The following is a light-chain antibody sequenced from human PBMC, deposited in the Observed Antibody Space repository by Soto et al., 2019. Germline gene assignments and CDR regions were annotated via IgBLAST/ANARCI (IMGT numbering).Light chain of an antibody. CDR3: QQYYTSPRT. CDR1: QSFSGSY. CDR2: GAA. J-gene: IGKJ1*01. V-gene: IGKV3-20*01. Sequence: EIVLTRSPGTLSLSPGERATLSCKASQSFSGSYLAWYQQKPGQAPRLLILGAASRVTGIPDRFSGSGSGTDYTLTISRLEPEDVAVYYCQQYYTSPRTFGQGTKVDIK.